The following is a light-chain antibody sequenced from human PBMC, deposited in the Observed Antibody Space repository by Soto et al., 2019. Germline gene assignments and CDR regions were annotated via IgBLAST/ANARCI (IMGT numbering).Light chain of an antibody. V-gene: IGKV3-20*01. J-gene: IGKJ1*01. CDR2: DAS. CDR3: QQYGNSPET. Sequence: EIVLTQSPGTLSLSPGERATLSCRASQSVSSSYLAWYQQKPGQAPRLLIYDASSRPTGIPDRFSGSGSGTDFTLTISRLEPEDFAVYYCQQYGNSPETFGQGTKVEIK. CDR1: QSVSSSY.